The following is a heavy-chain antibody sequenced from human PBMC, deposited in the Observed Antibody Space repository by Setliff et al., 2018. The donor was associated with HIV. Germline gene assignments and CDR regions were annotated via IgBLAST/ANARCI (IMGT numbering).Heavy chain of an antibody. D-gene: IGHD1-1*01. J-gene: IGHJ4*02. V-gene: IGHV3-7*01. Sequence: GGSLRLSCVASGLTFNRYWMSWVRQAPGKGLEWVASINPDGVEQHYVDSVKGRFTISRDTTKDSLYLEMRSLRAEDTAVYYCAGSRGYFVQADWGQGTLVTVSS. CDR3: AGSRGYFVQAD. CDR2: INPDGVEQ. CDR1: GLTFNRYW.